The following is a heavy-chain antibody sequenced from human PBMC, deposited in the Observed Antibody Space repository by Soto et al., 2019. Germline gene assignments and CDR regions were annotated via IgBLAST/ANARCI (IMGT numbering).Heavy chain of an antibody. CDR2: ISSSNSYI. V-gene: IGHV3-21*01. J-gene: IGHJ5*02. CDR1: GFTFSSYS. D-gene: IGHD6-13*01. Sequence: GGSLRLSCAASGFTFSSYSMNWVRQAPGKGLEWVSSISSSNSYIYYADSVKGRFTISRDNAKNSLYLQMNSLRAEDTAVYYCARGLIAAAGNNWFDPWGQGTLVTVSS. CDR3: ARGLIAAAGNNWFDP.